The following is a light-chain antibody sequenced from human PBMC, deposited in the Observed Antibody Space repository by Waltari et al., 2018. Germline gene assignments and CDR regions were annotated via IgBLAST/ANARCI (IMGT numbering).Light chain of an antibody. V-gene: IGLV2-11*01. CDR1: SSDVGAYNF. CDR3: CSYAGSSLFVI. CDR2: DVN. Sequence: QSALTQPRSVSGSPGQSVIISCSGTSSDVGAYNFVSWYQQHPGKVPKIIIFDVNRRPSGVPYHFSGSKSGNTASLTISGIQTEDEADYYCCSYAGSSLFVIFGGGTKLTVL. J-gene: IGLJ2*01.